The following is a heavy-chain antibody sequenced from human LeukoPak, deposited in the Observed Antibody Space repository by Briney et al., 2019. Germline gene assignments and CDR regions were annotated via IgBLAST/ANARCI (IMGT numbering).Heavy chain of an antibody. V-gene: IGHV3-23*01. Sequence: GGSLRLSCAVSGFTFSSYSMSWVRQAPGKGLEWVSAISGSGDSTYYADSVKGRFTISRDNSKNTLYLQMNSLRVEDTAVYYCAREANNYGDHTMMIWGQGTLVTVSS. D-gene: IGHD4-17*01. CDR1: GFTFSSYS. CDR2: ISGSGDST. CDR3: AREANNYGDHTMMI. J-gene: IGHJ4*02.